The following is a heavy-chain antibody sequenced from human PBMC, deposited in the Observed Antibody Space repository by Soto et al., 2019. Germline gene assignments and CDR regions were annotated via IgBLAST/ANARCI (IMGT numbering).Heavy chain of an antibody. J-gene: IGHJ6*03. V-gene: IGHV3-21*01. CDR3: ARARYCSSTSCPRYYMDV. CDR2: ISSSSSYI. CDR1: GFTFSSYS. D-gene: IGHD2-2*01. Sequence: GGSLRLSCAASGFTFSSYSMNWVRQAPGKGLEWVSSISSSSSYIYYADSVKGRFTISRDNAKNSLYLQMNSLRAEDTAVYYCARARYCSSTSCPRYYMDVWGKGTTVTVSS.